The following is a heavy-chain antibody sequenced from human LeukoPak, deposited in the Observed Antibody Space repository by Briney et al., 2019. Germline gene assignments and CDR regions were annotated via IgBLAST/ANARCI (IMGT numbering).Heavy chain of an antibody. V-gene: IGHV4-61*02. Sequence: SETLSLTCTVSGGSISSGSYYWSWIRQPAGKGLEWIGRIYTSGSTNYNPSLKSRVTMSVDTSKNQFSLKLSSVTAADTAVYYCARESNLAAEFDYWGQGTLVTVSS. CDR1: GGSISSGSYY. J-gene: IGHJ4*02. CDR3: ARESNLAAEFDY. CDR2: IYTSGST. D-gene: IGHD6-13*01.